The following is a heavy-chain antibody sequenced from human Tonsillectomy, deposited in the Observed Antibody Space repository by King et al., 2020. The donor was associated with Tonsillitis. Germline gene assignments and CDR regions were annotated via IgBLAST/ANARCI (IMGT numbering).Heavy chain of an antibody. D-gene: IGHD1-26*01. J-gene: IGHJ3*01. CDR3: ARVLIVGVTVVFDV. CDR2: INPNSGGT. CDR1: GYTFTDYY. V-gene: IGHV1-2*04. Sequence: QLVQSGAEVKKPGASVKVSCKASGYTFTDYYMHWVRQAPGQGLEWMGWINPNSGGTNYAQKFQGWVTMTKDTSISTVYMELSSLRSGDTAVYYCARVLIVGVTVVFDVCGHGRMVTVSS.